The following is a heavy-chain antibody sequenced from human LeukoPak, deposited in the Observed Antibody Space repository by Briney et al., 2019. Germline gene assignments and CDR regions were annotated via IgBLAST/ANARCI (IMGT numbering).Heavy chain of an antibody. D-gene: IGHD5-18*01. CDR3: AGNLDTAMFGNY. V-gene: IGHV1-69*13. J-gene: IGHJ4*02. Sequence: ASVKVSCKASGGTFSSYAISWVRQAPGQGLEWMGGIIPIFGTANYAQKFQGRVTITADESTSTAYMELSSLRSEDTAVYYCAGNLDTAMFGNYWGQGTLVTVSS. CDR2: IIPIFGTA. CDR1: GGTFSSYA.